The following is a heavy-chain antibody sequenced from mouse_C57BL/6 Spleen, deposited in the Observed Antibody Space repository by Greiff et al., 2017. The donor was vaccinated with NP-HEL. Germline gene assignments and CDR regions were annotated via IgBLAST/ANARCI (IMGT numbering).Heavy chain of an antibody. CDR3: AREGFPFDY. Sequence: EVQRVESGGGLVKPGGSLKLSCAASGFTFSSYAMSWVRQTPEKRLEWVATISDGGSYTYYPDNVKGRFTISRDNAKNNLYLQMSHLKSEDTAMYYCAREGFPFDYWGQGTTLTVSS. J-gene: IGHJ2*01. CDR1: GFTFSSYA. V-gene: IGHV5-4*01. CDR2: ISDGGSYT.